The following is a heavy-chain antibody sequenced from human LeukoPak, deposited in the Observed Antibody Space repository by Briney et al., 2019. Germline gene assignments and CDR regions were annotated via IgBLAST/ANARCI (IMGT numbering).Heavy chain of an antibody. CDR1: GGSVRSGSYY. CDR3: ARGTAGTVNFDY. V-gene: IGHV4-61*01. D-gene: IGHD6-19*01. CDR2: IYYSGST. Sequence: SETLSLTCTVSGGSVRSGSYYWSWIRQPPGKGLEWIGYIYYSGSTNYNPSLKSRVTISVDTSKNQFSLKLSSVTAADTAVYYCARGTAGTVNFDYWGQGTLVTVSS. J-gene: IGHJ4*02.